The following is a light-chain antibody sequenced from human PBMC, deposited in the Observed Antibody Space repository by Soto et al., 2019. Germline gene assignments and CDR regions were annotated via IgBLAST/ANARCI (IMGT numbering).Light chain of an antibody. CDR2: AAS. V-gene: IGKV1-12*01. Sequence: DIQMTQSPSSVSASVGDRVTITCRASQGISNWLVWYQQKPGKAPKLLIYAASSLQSGGPSRFVGSGYAPDLPLTISSLQPEDFATYYCQQADSFPLTFGGGTKVEIK. CDR3: QQADSFPLT. CDR1: QGISNW. J-gene: IGKJ4*01.